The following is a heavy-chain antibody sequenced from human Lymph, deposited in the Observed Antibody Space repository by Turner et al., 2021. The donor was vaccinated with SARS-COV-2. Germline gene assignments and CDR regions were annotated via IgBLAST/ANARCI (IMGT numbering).Heavy chain of an antibody. D-gene: IGHD6-19*01. CDR2: FDPEDGDT. CDR3: AIGSSKPQWLDLFWY. V-gene: IGHV1-24*01. Sequence: QVQLVQSGAAVRKPGASVKVSCKVSGYTLTELSMHWVRQAPGKGLEWMGGFDPEDGDTTYAQKFQGRVTMTEDTSTDTPYMELSSLRSEDTAVYYCAIGSSKPQWLDLFWYWGQGTLVTVSS. CDR1: GYTLTELS. J-gene: IGHJ4*02.